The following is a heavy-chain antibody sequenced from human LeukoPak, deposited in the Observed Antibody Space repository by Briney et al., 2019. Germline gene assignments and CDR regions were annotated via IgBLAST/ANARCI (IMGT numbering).Heavy chain of an antibody. CDR2: INHSGST. CDR3: ARGTARWLRRACIDY. CDR1: GGSFSVYY. V-gene: IGHV4-34*01. Sequence: PSETLSLTCAVYGGSFSVYYWSWIRQPPGKGLEWIGEINHSGSTNYNPSLKSRVTISVDTSKNQFSLKLSSVTAADTAVYYCARGTARWLRRACIDYWGQGTLVTVSS. D-gene: IGHD5-12*01. J-gene: IGHJ4*02.